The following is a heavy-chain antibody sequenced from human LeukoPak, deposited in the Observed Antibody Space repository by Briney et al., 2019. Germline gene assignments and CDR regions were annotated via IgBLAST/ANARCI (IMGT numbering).Heavy chain of an antibody. V-gene: IGHV1-18*01. CDR3: ARTYGSGSYYQYYFDY. D-gene: IGHD3-10*01. J-gene: IGHJ4*02. Sequence: ASVKVSCKASGYTFTSYGISWVRQAPGQGVEGMGWISAYNSNTNYAQKLQGRVTITTDTSTSTAYMELRSLRSDDTAVYYCARTYGSGSYYQYYFDYWGQGTLVTVSS. CDR2: ISAYNSNT. CDR1: GYTFTSYG.